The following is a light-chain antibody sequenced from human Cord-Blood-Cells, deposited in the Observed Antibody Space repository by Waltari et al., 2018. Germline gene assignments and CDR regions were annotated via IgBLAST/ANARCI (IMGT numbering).Light chain of an antibody. J-gene: IGKJ2*01. CDR3: QQSYSTPYT. V-gene: IGKV1-39*01. CDR1: QSISSY. CDR2: AAS. Sequence: GARVSITCRASQSISSYLNWYQQKPGKAPKRLIYAASSLQSGVPSRFSGSGSGTDFTLTISSLQPEDFATYYCQQSYSTPYTFGRGTKLEIK.